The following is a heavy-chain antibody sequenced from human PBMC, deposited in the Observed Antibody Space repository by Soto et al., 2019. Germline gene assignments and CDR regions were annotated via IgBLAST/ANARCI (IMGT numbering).Heavy chain of an antibody. J-gene: IGHJ6*03. Sequence: GGSLRLSCAASRFTVSSNYMCWVRQAPGKGLEWVSVIYSGGSTYYADSVKGRFTISRHNSKNTLYLQTNSLRAEDTAVYYCERDSYPYYYYMDFWGKGTTVTVSS. CDR2: IYSGGST. V-gene: IGHV3-53*04. CDR1: RFTVSSNY. CDR3: ERDSYPYYYYMDF.